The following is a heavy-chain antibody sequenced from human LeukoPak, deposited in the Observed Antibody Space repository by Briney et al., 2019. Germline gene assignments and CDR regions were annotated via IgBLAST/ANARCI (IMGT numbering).Heavy chain of an antibody. V-gene: IGHV4-59*01. CDR1: GSSISSSY. D-gene: IGHD2-15*01. CDR2: ISNSGYT. Sequence: PSGTLSLTCTVSGSSISSSYWTWVRQVPGTGLEWIGYISNSGYTSYNPSLKSRVTISVDSSKNQFSLKMTSVTAVDTAVYFCARSVGAAPFDYWGQGTLVTVSS. CDR3: ARSVGAAPFDY. J-gene: IGHJ4*02.